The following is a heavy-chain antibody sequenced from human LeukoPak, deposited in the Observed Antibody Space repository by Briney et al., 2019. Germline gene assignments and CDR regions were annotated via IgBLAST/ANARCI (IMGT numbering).Heavy chain of an antibody. CDR1: GFTFSSYS. CDR2: ISSSSSYI. D-gene: IGHD5-12*01. CDR3: ASAGFKYSGYDPSDY. Sequence: NPGGSPRLSCAASGFTFSSYSMNWVRQAPGKGLEWVSSISSSSSYIYYADSVKGRFTISRDNAKNSLYLQMNSLRAEDTAVYYCASAGFKYSGYDPSDYWGQGTLVTVSS. V-gene: IGHV3-21*01. J-gene: IGHJ4*02.